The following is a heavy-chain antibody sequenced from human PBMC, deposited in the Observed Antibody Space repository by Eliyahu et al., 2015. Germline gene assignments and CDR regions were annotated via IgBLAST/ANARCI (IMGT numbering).Heavy chain of an antibody. Sequence: QVQLQESGPGLVKPSETLSXSXTVXGGSXSSGGYHWSWVRQHPGKGLEWIGYIHDSGSTYYNPSLKSRVTMLIDTSENQFSLKLASVTAADTAVYYCSKGVYCGGGCYRGIEHWGQGTLVTVSS. CDR1: GGSXSSGGYH. CDR3: SKGVYCGGGCYRGIEH. CDR2: IHDSGST. D-gene: IGHD2-21*02. J-gene: IGHJ1*01. V-gene: IGHV4-31*03.